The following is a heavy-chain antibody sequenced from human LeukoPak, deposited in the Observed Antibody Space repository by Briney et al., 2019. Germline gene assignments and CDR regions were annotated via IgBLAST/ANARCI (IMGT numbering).Heavy chain of an antibody. D-gene: IGHD3-3*01. J-gene: IGHJ6*02. Sequence: ASVKVSCKASGYTFTGYHMHWVRQAPGQGLEWMGRINPNSGGTNYAQKFQGRVTMTRDTSISTAYMELSRLRSDDTAVYYCARDRVYDFWSGYWYYYYGMDVWSQGTTVTVSS. CDR1: GYTFTGYH. CDR2: INPNSGGT. CDR3: ARDRVYDFWSGYWYYYYGMDV. V-gene: IGHV1-2*06.